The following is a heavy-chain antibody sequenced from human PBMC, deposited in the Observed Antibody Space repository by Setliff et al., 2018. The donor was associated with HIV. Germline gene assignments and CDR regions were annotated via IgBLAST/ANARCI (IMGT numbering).Heavy chain of an antibody. D-gene: IGHD1-1*01. Sequence: ASVKVSCKASGYIFSSYYIHWVRQAPGQGLEWMGIINPSGGRTHYAQKFQGRVTMTRDTSTSTVYMELSSLRSEDTAVYYCARDRWLQLGPAPQNWFDPWGQGTLVTVSS. CDR1: GYIFSSYY. V-gene: IGHV1-46*01. CDR3: ARDRWLQLGPAPQNWFDP. CDR2: INPSGGRT. J-gene: IGHJ5*02.